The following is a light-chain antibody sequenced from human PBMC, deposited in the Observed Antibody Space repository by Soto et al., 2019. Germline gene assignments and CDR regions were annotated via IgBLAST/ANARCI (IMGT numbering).Light chain of an antibody. CDR2: SAS. V-gene: IGKV1-39*01. CDR1: HSISTF. CDR3: QQSYNTLT. J-gene: IGKJ4*01. Sequence: DIQMTQSPSSLSASVGDRVTITCRASHSISTFLNWYQHTPGKAPKLLIYSASTLQSGVPPRFSCSGSGTDFTLTISSLQPENFATYYCQQSYNTLTFGGGTKVEIK.